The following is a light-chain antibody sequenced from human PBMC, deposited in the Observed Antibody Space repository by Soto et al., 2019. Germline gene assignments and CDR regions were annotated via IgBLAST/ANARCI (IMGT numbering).Light chain of an antibody. Sequence: DIRMTQSPSTPSASVGDRVTITCRASQSVGSWLAWYQQKPGKAPKLLIYKATNLRSGVPSRFSGSGSGTEFILTISTLHPDDFATYYCQHYNNYPNSFGQGTKLEIK. CDR1: QSVGSW. CDR2: KAT. CDR3: QHYNNYPNS. V-gene: IGKV1-5*03. J-gene: IGKJ2*01.